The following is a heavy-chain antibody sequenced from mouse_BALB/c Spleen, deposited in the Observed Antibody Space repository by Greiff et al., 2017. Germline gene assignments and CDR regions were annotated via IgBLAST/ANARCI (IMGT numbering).Heavy chain of an antibody. J-gene: IGHJ4*01. D-gene: IGHD3-1*01. CDR2: IDPETGGT. CDR1: GYTFTDYE. Sequence: VQLQQSGAELVRPGASVTLSCKASGYTFTDYEMHWVKQTPVHGLEWIGAIDPETGGTAYNQKFKGKATLTADKSSSTAYMELRSLTSEDSAVYYCTRCGAARALYAMDYWGQGTSVTVSS. V-gene: IGHV1-15*01. CDR3: TRCGAARALYAMDY.